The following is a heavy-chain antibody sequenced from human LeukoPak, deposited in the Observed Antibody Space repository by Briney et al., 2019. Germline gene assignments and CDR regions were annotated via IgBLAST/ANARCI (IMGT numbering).Heavy chain of an antibody. CDR3: AKGEYYFDY. V-gene: IGHV4-59*01. CDR2: IYYSGST. D-gene: IGHD2/OR15-2a*01. J-gene: IGHJ4*01. Sequence: WETLPLTCTVSGVSISSYYWSWVRQPPGKGLEWVGYIYYSGSTNYNASLKSRVTISGDKSKNQFSLKLSSVTAADTAVYYCAKGEYYFDYWGHGDLGTVSS. CDR1: GVSISSYY.